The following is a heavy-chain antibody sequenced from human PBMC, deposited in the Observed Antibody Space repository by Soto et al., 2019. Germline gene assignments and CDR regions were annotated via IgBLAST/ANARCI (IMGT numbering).Heavy chain of an antibody. Sequence: XGSLILSCSASGFTLSSYAMSWVRQAPGKGLDWVSTFSGTGGYTYYADSVKGRFTISRDDSKNTLFLHMNSLRVEDTAVYYSAGGQSALVSCDPFDHWGQGTLVTVSS. CDR3: AGGQSALVSCDPFDH. CDR1: GFTLSSYA. J-gene: IGHJ5*01. V-gene: IGHV3-23*01. CDR2: FSGTGGYT.